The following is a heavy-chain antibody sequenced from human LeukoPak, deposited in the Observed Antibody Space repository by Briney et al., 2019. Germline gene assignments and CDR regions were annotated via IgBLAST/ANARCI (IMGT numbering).Heavy chain of an antibody. D-gene: IGHD3-22*01. V-gene: IGHV4-4*07. Sequence: PSETLSLTCTVSGGSISSYYWSWIRQPAGKGLEWIGRIYTSGSTNHNPSLKSRVTISVDTSKNQFSLKLSSVTAADTAVYYCARVSYYYDSSGKTVDYWGQGTLVTVSS. CDR1: GGSISSYY. J-gene: IGHJ4*02. CDR3: ARVSYYYDSSGKTVDY. CDR2: IYTSGST.